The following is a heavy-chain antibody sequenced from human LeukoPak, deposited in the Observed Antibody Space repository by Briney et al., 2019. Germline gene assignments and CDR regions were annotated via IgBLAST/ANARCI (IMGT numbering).Heavy chain of an antibody. CDR2: IWSDGSNK. D-gene: IGHD1-26*01. CDR3: ARASGSYDY. Sequence: GRSLRLSCAASGFTFSNYGLHWVRQAPGKGLEWVAVIWSDGSNKYYADSVKGRFSISRDNSKNTLYLQMNSLRAEDTAVYYCARASGSYDYWGQGALATVSS. V-gene: IGHV3-33*01. CDR1: GFTFSNYG. J-gene: IGHJ4*02.